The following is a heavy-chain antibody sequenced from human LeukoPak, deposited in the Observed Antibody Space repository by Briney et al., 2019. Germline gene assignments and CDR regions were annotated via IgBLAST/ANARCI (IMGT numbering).Heavy chain of an antibody. CDR1: GYTFTSYG. D-gene: IGHD4-17*01. CDR3: ARGMTTVTTPLYYYYGMDV. CDR2: ISAYNGNT. V-gene: IGHV1-18*01. Sequence: ASVKVSFKASGYTFTSYGISWVRQAPGQGLEWTGWISAYNGNTNYAQKLQGRVTMTTDTSTSTAYMELRNLRSDDTAVYYCARGMTTVTTPLYYYYGMDVWGQGTTVTVSS. J-gene: IGHJ6*02.